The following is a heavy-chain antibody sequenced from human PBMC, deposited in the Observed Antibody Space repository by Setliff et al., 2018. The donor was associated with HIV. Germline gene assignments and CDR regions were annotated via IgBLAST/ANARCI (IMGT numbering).Heavy chain of an antibody. CDR3: ARVYSRSWFLFDH. CDR1: GGSISSYY. V-gene: IGHV4-4*09. J-gene: IGHJ4*02. Sequence: PSETLSLTCTVSGGSISSYYWSWIRQPPGKGLEWIGYSYTSGSTNYNPSLKSRVTISVDTSKNQFSLKLTSVTAAATAVYYCARVYSRSWFLFDHWGQGILVTVSS. CDR2: SYTSGST. D-gene: IGHD6-13*01.